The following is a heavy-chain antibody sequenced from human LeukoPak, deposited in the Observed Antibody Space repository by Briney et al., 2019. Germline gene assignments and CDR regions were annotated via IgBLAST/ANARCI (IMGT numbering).Heavy chain of an antibody. V-gene: IGHV3-53*01. Sequence: GGSLRLSCAASGFTVSSNYMSWVRQAPGKGLEWVSVIYSGGSTYYADSVKGRFTISRDNSKNTLYLQMNSLRAEDTAVYYCARDRNSDGYNYVVDYWGQGTLVTVSS. D-gene: IGHD5-24*01. CDR1: GFTVSSNY. CDR3: ARDRNSDGYNYVVDY. CDR2: IYSGGST. J-gene: IGHJ4*02.